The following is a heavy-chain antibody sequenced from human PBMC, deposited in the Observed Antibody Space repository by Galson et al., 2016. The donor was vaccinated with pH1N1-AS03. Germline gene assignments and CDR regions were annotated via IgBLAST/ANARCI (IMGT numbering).Heavy chain of an antibody. CDR3: VRRSPWGMVGTYYFDY. CDR2: ISASGGDT. Sequence: SLRLSCAASGFSFSTYAMSWVRQAQGMGPEWVSSISASGGDTYYADSVKGRCTISRDNSRNTVSLQINSLRDEDTAVYYCVRRSPWGMVGTYYFDYWGQGTLVTVSS. V-gene: IGHV3-23*01. J-gene: IGHJ4*02. D-gene: IGHD2-21*02. CDR1: GFSFSTYA.